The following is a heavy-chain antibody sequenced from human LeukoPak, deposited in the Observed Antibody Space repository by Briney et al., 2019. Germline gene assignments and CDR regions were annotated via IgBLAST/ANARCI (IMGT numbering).Heavy chain of an antibody. CDR2: IYYSGST. CDR3: ARGRRDTAMIIYYYYYYMDV. CDR1: GGSISSYY. D-gene: IGHD5-18*01. Sequence: SETLSLTCTVSGGSISSYYWSWIRQPPGKGLEWIGYIYYSGSTNYNPSLKSRVTISVDTSKNQFSLKLSSVTAADTAVYYCARGRRDTAMIIYYYYYYMDVWGKGTTVTVSS. V-gene: IGHV4-59*01. J-gene: IGHJ6*03.